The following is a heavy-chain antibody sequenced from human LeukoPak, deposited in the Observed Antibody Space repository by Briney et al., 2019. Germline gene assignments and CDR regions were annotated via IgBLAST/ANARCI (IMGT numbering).Heavy chain of an antibody. CDR3: ARGGAVGATYLLLDY. V-gene: IGHV4-34*01. Sequence: PSETLSLTCAVYDGSFRGYFWSWIRLPPGKGLEWIGDINHSGSTDYNPSLKGRVTIEVDTSKKQFSLNLRSVTAADTAVYYCARGGAVGATYLLLDYWGQGTVVTVSS. J-gene: IGHJ4*02. D-gene: IGHD2-15*01. CDR2: INHSGST. CDR1: DGSFRGYF.